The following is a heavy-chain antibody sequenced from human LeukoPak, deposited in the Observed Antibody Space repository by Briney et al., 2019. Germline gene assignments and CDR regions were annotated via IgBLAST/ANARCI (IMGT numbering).Heavy chain of an antibody. CDR1: GGSTSSSTYY. J-gene: IGHJ4*02. CDR3: ARQRDYGDYYFDY. D-gene: IGHD4-17*01. CDR2: IYDSGST. Sequence: SETLSLTCTVSGGSTSSSTYYWDWIRQPPEKGLEWIGNIYDSGSTHYNPSLESRVTISVDTSKNQFSLKLSSVTAADTAVYYCARQRDYGDYYFDYWGQGTLVTVSS. V-gene: IGHV4-39*01.